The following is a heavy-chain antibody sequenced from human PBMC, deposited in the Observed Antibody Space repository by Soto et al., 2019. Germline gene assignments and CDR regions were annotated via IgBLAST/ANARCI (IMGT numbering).Heavy chain of an antibody. Sequence: ASVKVSCKASGYNFINYGITWVRQAPGQGLEWMGWIRVHNGNTNYAQKLQGRVTMTTDTSTSTAYMELRSLRSDDTAVYYCVRDLDGSGSYYNDYWG. CDR2: IRVHNGNT. D-gene: IGHD3-10*01. CDR3: VRDLDGSGSYYNDY. CDR1: GYNFINYG. V-gene: IGHV1-18*01. J-gene: IGHJ4*01.